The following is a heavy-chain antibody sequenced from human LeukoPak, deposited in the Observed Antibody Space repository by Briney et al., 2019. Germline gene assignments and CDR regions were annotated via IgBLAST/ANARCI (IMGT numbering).Heavy chain of an antibody. Sequence: PGGSLRLSCAASGFTFSSYAMSWVRQAPGKGLEWVSGISGSGGSTYYADSVKGRFTISRDNSKNTLYLQMNSLRAEDTAVYYCASRSQRDVATTDYWGQGTLVTVSS. CDR3: ASRSQRDVATTDY. CDR2: ISGSGGST. CDR1: GFTFSSYA. V-gene: IGHV3-23*01. D-gene: IGHD5-12*01. J-gene: IGHJ4*02.